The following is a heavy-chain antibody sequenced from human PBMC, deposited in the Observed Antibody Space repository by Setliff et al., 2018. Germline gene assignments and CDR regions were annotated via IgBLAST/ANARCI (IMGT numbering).Heavy chain of an antibody. D-gene: IGHD1-26*01. CDR3: ARDEWELVGLESAFDI. J-gene: IGHJ3*02. V-gene: IGHV1-69*10. Sequence: GASVKVSCKASGGTFSSYAISWVRQAPGQGLEWMGGIIPILGIANYAQKFQGRVTITADKSTSTAYMELRSLRSDDTAVYYCARDEWELVGLESAFDIWGQGTMVTVS. CDR2: IIPILGIA. CDR1: GGTFSSYA.